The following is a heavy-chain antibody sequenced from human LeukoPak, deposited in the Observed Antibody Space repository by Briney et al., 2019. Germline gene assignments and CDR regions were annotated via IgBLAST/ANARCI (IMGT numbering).Heavy chain of an antibody. Sequence: PGGSLRLSCAASGFTFSSYGMHWVRQAPGKGLEWVAVISYDGSNKYYADSVKGRFTISRDNSKNTLYLQMNSLRAEDTAVYYCAKDLGRFGELNWFDPWGQGTLVTVSS. J-gene: IGHJ5*02. CDR3: AKDLGRFGELNWFDP. CDR2: ISYDGSNK. D-gene: IGHD3-10*01. CDR1: GFTFSSYG. V-gene: IGHV3-30*18.